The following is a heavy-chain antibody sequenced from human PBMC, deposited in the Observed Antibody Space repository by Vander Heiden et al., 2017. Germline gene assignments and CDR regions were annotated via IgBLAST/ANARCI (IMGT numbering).Heavy chain of an antibody. J-gene: IGHJ6*02. V-gene: IGHV1-18*01. D-gene: IGHD6-19*01. CDR3: ARDRKPYSSARYYGMDV. Sequence: QVQLVQSGAEVKKPGASVKVSCKASGYTFTSYGISWVRQAPGQGLEWMGWISAYNGNTNYAQKLQGRVTMTTDTSTSTAYMELRSLRSDDTAVYYFARDRKPYSSARYYGMDVWGQGTTVTVSS. CDR1: GYTFTSYG. CDR2: ISAYNGNT.